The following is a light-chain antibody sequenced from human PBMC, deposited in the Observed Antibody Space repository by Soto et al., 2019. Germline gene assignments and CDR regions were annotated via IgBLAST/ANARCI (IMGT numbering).Light chain of an antibody. CDR3: GTWDSSLSAEVV. CDR1: TSNLGNNY. J-gene: IGLJ2*01. V-gene: IGLV1-51*01. CDR2: DNN. Sequence: QSVLTQPPSVSAAPGQKVTISCSGSTSNLGNNYVSWYQQLPGTAPKLLIYDNNKRPSGIPDRFSGSKSGTSATLGITGLQTGDEADYYCGTWDSSLSAEVVFGGGTKLTVL.